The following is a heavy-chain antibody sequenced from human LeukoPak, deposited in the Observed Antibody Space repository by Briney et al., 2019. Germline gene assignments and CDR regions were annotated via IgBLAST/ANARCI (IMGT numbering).Heavy chain of an antibody. V-gene: IGHV4-4*02. J-gene: IGHJ4*02. CDR1: GGSISSSNW. Sequence: SETLSLTCAVSGGSISSSNWWSWVRQPPGKGLEWIGEIYHSGSTNYNPSLKSRVTISVDKSKNQSSLKLSSVTAADTAVYYCARVGARGDYTLDYWGQGTLVTVSS. CDR3: ARVGARGDYTLDY. D-gene: IGHD4-17*01. CDR2: IYHSGST.